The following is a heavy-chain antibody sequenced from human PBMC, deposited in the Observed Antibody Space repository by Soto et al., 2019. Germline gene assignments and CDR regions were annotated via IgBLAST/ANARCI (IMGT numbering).Heavy chain of an antibody. Sequence: QVQLVQSGAEVKKPEASVKVSCKASGYTFTSYYMHWVRQAPGQGLEWMGIINPSGGSTSYAQKFQGRVTMTRDTSTSTVYMELSSLRSEDTAVYYCARERGEGYCSSTSCHYWGQGTLVTVSS. D-gene: IGHD2-2*01. CDR1: GYTFTSYY. V-gene: IGHV1-46*01. CDR2: INPSGGST. J-gene: IGHJ4*02. CDR3: ARERGEGYCSSTSCHY.